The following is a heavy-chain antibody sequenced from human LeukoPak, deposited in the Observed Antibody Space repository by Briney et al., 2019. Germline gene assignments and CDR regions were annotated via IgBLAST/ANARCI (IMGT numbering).Heavy chain of an antibody. J-gene: IGHJ3*02. CDR2: ISGSGGST. D-gene: IGHD3-22*01. CDR1: GFTFSSYA. V-gene: IGHV3-23*01. Sequence: GGSLRLSCAASGFTFSSYAMSWVRQAPGKGLEWVSAISGSGGSTYYADSVKGRFTISRDNSKNTLYLQMNSLRAEDTAVYYCANPYYYDSSGYYGRHDAFDIWGQGTMVTVSS. CDR3: ANPYYYDSSGYYGRHDAFDI.